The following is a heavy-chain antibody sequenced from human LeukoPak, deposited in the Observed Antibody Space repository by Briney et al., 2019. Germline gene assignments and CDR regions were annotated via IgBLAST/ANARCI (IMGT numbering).Heavy chain of an antibody. Sequence: GGSLRLSCAASGFTFSRYTMNWVRQAPGKGLEWVSAISSSSNYIYYADSVEGRFTISRDIAKNSLYLQMNSLRAEDTAVYYCARGGGYYSLTHTDYFDYWGQGTLVTVSS. J-gene: IGHJ4*02. CDR2: ISSSSNYI. V-gene: IGHV3-21*01. D-gene: IGHD2-15*01. CDR3: ARGGGYYSLTHTDYFDY. CDR1: GFTFSRYT.